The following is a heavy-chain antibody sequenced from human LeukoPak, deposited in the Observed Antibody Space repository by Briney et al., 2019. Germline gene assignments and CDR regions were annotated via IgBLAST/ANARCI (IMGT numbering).Heavy chain of an antibody. V-gene: IGHV1-8*01. CDR2: MNPNSGNT. D-gene: IGHD3-10*01. CDR1: GYTFTSYD. J-gene: IGHJ5*02. CDR3: ARRPPRYYSVNWFDP. Sequence: ASVKVSCKASGYTFTSYDINWVRHATGQGLELMARMNPNSGNTGYAQKFQGRVTMTRNTSISTAYMELSSLRSEDTAVYYCARRPPRYYSVNWFDPWGQGTLVTVSS.